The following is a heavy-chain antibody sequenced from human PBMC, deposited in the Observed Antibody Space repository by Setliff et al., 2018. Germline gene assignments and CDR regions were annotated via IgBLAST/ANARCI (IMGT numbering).Heavy chain of an antibody. CDR2: IGHTGSI. V-gene: IGHV4-38-2*02. J-gene: IGHJ4*02. D-gene: IGHD2-21*02. Sequence: SETLSLTCTVSGYPISSGYIWGWIRQPPGKGLEWVGNIGHTGSINYNPSLKGRLTISRDTSKNQVSLKLNSVTATDTAVYYCARDLGHGGDSDYWGQGILVTVSS. CDR1: GYPISSGYI. CDR3: ARDLGHGGDSDY.